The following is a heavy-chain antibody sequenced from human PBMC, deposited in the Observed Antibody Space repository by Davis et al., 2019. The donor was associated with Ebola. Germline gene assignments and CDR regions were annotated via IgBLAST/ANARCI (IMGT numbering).Heavy chain of an antibody. CDR3: ARGKNWEPFDY. D-gene: IGHD1-26*01. Sequence: SETLSLTCAVYGGSFSGYYWSWIRQPPGKGLEWIGEINHSGSTNYNPSLKSRVTISVDTSKNQFSLKLGSVTAADTAVYYCARGKNWEPFDYWGQGTLVTVSS. CDR2: INHSGST. V-gene: IGHV4-34*01. J-gene: IGHJ4*02. CDR1: GGSFSGYY.